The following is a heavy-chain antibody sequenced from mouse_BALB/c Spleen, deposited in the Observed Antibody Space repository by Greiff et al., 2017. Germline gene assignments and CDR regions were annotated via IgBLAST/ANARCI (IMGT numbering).Heavy chain of an antibody. Sequence: VQLQQSGAELAKPGASVMMSCKASGYTFTSYWMHWVKQRPGQGLEWIGYINPSTGYTEYNQKFKDKATLTADKSSSTAYMQLSSLTSEDSAVYYCARSSYYGSSYYAMDYWGQGTSVTVSS. CDR3: ARSSYYGSSYYAMDY. CDR2: INPSTGYT. J-gene: IGHJ4*01. CDR1: GYTFTSYW. D-gene: IGHD1-1*01. V-gene: IGHV1-7*01.